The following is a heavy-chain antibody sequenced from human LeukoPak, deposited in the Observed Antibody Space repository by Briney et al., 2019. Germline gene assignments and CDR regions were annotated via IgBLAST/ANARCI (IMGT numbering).Heavy chain of an antibody. Sequence: GGSLRLSCAASGFTFSRYSMNWVRQAPGKGLEWVSYISSSSTTIYYADSVKGRFTISRDNAKNSLYLQMSSLRAEDTAVYYDARVTYYYDSSGSRVSYFDYWAREPWSPSPQ. CDR2: ISSSSTTI. CDR3: ARVTYYYDSSGSRVSYFDY. V-gene: IGHV3-48*01. J-gene: IGHJ4*02. D-gene: IGHD3-22*01. CDR1: GFTFSRYS.